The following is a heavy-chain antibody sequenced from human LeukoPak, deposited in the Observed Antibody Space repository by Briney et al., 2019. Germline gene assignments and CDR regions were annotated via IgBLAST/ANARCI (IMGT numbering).Heavy chain of an antibody. CDR3: AGYSGSYQPYFDY. J-gene: IGHJ4*02. D-gene: IGHD1-26*01. CDR2: IYTTGST. CDR1: GGSISSYY. Sequence: PSETLSLTCTVSGGSISSYYWSWIRQPAGKGLECIGRIYTTGSTNYNPSLKSRVTMSVDTSKDQFSLKLSSVTAADTAVYYCAGYSGSYQPYFDYWGQGTLVTVPS. V-gene: IGHV4-4*07.